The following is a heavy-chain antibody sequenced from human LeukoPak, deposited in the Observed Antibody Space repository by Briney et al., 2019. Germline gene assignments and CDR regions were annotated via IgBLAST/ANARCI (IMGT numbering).Heavy chain of an antibody. V-gene: IGHV4-39*07. Sequence: SETLSLTCTVSGGSISSSSYYWGWIRQPPGKGLEWIGSIYYSGSTYYNPSLKSRVTISVDKSKNQFSLKLSSVTAADTAVYYCARLRYGSGSRRFDPWGQGTLVTVSS. D-gene: IGHD3-10*01. CDR3: ARLRYGSGSRRFDP. J-gene: IGHJ5*02. CDR2: IYYSGST. CDR1: GGSISSSSYY.